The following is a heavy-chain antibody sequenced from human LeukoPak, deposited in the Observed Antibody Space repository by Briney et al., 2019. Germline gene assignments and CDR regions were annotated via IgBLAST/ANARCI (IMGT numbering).Heavy chain of an antibody. V-gene: IGHV1-18*01. CDR1: GYTFTSYG. D-gene: IGHD3-3*01. J-gene: IGHJ3*02. CDR3: ARDLSRNPLLEWFNDAFDI. CDR2: ISAYNGNT. Sequence: ASVKVSCKASGYTFTSYGISWVRQAPGQGLEWMGWISAYNGNTNYAQKLQGRVTMTTDTSTSTAYMELRSLRSDDTAVYYCARDLSRNPLLEWFNDAFDIWGQGTMVTVSS.